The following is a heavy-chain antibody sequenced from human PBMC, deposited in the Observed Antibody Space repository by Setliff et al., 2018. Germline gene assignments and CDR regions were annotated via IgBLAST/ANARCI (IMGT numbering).Heavy chain of an antibody. CDR2: IIGSGIST. D-gene: IGHD3-3*01. V-gene: IGHV3-23*01. CDR3: AKSPHDFWSGRVFFDY. J-gene: IGHJ4*01. CDR1: GFPFSTYW. Sequence: GSLRLSCAASGFPFSTYWLSWVRQAPGKGLEWVSTIIGSGISTYYADSVQGRVTISRDNHKNTLHLQMNSLRVEDTAIYYCAKSPHDFWSGRVFFDYWGQGMRVTVSS.